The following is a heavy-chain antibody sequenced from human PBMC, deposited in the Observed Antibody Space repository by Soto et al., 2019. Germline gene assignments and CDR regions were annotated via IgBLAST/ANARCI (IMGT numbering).Heavy chain of an antibody. CDR3: ARAPQVVVVAAILRTVRKGGYFDY. CDR1: GYTFTSYG. D-gene: IGHD2-15*01. V-gene: IGHV1-18*01. Sequence: QVPLVQSGAEVKKPGASVKVSCKASGYTFTSYGISWVLQAPGQGLERMGWISAYNGNTNYAQKLQGRVTMTTDTSTSTAYMELRSLRSDDTAVYYCARAPQVVVVAAILRTVRKGGYFDYWGQGTLVTVSS. CDR2: ISAYNGNT. J-gene: IGHJ4*02.